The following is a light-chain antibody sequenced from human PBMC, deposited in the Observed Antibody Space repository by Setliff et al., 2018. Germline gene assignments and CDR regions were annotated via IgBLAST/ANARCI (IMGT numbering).Light chain of an antibody. J-gene: IGLJ1*01. V-gene: IGLV2-14*01. CDR3: NSYTRRGTYV. Sequence: QSALTQPASVSGSPGQSITISCTGTSNDVGGYDYVSWYQQYPGKAPKLIIYEVSKRPSGGSDRFSGSKSGNTASLTISGLQAGDEADYYCNSYTRRGTYVFGIGTKVTVL. CDR2: EVS. CDR1: SNDVGGYDY.